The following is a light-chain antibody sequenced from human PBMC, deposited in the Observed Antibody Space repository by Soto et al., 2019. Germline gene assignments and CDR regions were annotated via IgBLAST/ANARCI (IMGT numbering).Light chain of an antibody. CDR3: QQTYGPPYT. CDR1: QSISSY. Sequence: DIQMTQSLSSLSASVGDTVTITCRASQSISSYLSWYQQKPGKAPKFLIYVASTLQRGVPSRFSGSGSGTDLTLTISSLQPEDVATYYCQQTYGPPYTFGQGTKMEIK. CDR2: VAS. V-gene: IGKV1-39*01. J-gene: IGKJ2*01.